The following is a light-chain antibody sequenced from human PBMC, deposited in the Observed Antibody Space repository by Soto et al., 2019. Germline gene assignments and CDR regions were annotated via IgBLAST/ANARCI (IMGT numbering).Light chain of an antibody. J-gene: IGKJ4*01. V-gene: IGKV3-20*01. CDR2: GAS. CDR1: QSVSSSY. CDR3: QQYGSSPLT. Sequence: EIGLTQSPGTLSLSPGERATLSCRASQSVSSSYLAWYQQKPGQAPRLLIYGASSRATGIPDKFSGSGSGTDFTLTISRLEPEDFGVYYCQQYGSSPLTFGGGTKEEIK.